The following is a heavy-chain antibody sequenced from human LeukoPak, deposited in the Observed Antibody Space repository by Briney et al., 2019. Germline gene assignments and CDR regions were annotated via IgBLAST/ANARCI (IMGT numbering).Heavy chain of an antibody. J-gene: IGHJ1*01. V-gene: IGHV1-8*01. CDR3: VDPDR. D-gene: IGHD3-22*01. Sequence: GASVEVSCKASGYTFSRFDINWVRQAPGQGLEWMGWMNPNSGNSGFAQKFQGRVTMTRNTSIATAYMEMTNLRFDDTAVYYCVDPDRWGQGTLVTVSS. CDR2: MNPNSGNS. CDR1: GYTFSRFD.